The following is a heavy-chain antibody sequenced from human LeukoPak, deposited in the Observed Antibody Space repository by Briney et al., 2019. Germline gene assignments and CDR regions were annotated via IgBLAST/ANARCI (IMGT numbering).Heavy chain of an antibody. Sequence: GGSLRLSCAASGFTFSNYWMHWVRQAPGKGLVWVSRIDNDGSDTSYADSVKGRFTISRDNSKNTLYLQMNSLRAEDTALYYCARLGYYGSGSYAWGQGTLVSVSP. V-gene: IGHV3-74*01. CDR1: GFTFSNYW. CDR2: IDNDGSDT. CDR3: ARLGYYGSGSYA. D-gene: IGHD3-10*01. J-gene: IGHJ1*01.